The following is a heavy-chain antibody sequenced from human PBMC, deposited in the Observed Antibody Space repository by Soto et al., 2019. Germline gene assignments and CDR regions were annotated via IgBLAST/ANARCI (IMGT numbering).Heavy chain of an antibody. J-gene: IGHJ6*02. Sequence: ASVKVSCKASGGTFSSYAISWVRQAPGQGLEWMGGIIPIFGTANYAQKFQGRVTITADESTSTAYMELSSLRSEDTAVYYCAREVAGSYYYYYYGMDVWGQGTTVTVSS. CDR2: IIPIFGTA. V-gene: IGHV1-69*13. CDR1: GGTFSSYA. D-gene: IGHD6-19*01. CDR3: AREVAGSYYYYYYGMDV.